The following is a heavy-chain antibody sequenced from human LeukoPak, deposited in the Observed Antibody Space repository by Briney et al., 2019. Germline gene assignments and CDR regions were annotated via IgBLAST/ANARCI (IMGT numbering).Heavy chain of an antibody. CDR1: GYTFTGYY. CDR3: ARGSMGFWDFDY. D-gene: IGHD3-16*01. V-gene: IGHV1-2*06. Sequence: GASLKVSCKASGYTFTGYYMHWVLQAPGHGLEWMGRINPNSGGTNYAQKFQGRVTMTRDTSISTAYMELSRLRSDDTAVYYCARGSMGFWDFDYWGQGTLVTVSS. CDR2: INPNSGGT. J-gene: IGHJ4*02.